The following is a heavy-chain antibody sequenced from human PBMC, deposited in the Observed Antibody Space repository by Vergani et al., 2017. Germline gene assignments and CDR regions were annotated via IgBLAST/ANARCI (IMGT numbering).Heavy chain of an antibody. CDR2: IIPILGTA. Sequence: QVQLVQSGAEVKKPGSSVKVSCKASGGTFSSYAISWVRQAPGQGLEWMGGIIPILGTANYAQKFQGRVTITADEYTSTAYMELSSLRSEDTAVYYCARPYSSGWYSGSKNAFDIWGQGTMVTVSS. D-gene: IGHD6-19*01. V-gene: IGHV1-69*01. CDR1: GGTFSSYA. J-gene: IGHJ3*02. CDR3: ARPYSSGWYSGSKNAFDI.